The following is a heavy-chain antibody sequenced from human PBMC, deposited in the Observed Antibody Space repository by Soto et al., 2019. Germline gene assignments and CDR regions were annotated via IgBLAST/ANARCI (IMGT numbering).Heavy chain of an antibody. D-gene: IGHD6-6*01. CDR2: INHSGST. J-gene: IGHJ5*02. V-gene: IGHV4-34*01. CDR1: GGSFSGYY. Sequence: QVQLQQWGAGLLKPSETLSLTCAVYGGSFSGYYWSWIRQPPGKGLEWIGEINHSGSTNYNPSLKSRVTISVDTSKNQFFLKLSSVTAADTAVYYCARGRKSSSLHWFDPWGQGTLVTVSS. CDR3: ARGRKSSSLHWFDP.